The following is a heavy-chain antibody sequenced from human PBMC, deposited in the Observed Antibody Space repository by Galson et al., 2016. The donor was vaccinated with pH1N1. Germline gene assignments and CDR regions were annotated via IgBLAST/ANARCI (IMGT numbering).Heavy chain of an antibody. Sequence: PALVTPTQTLTLTCTFSGFSINSSGMGVGWIRQPPGQALEWLAVIYWDDDKRYSLSLKSRLTISEDTSKNQVVLTMTNMDPVDTGTYYCAHREVMITNAFDFWGRGTMVTVSS. D-gene: IGHD3-10*01. CDR2: IYWDDDK. J-gene: IGHJ3*01. V-gene: IGHV2-5*08. CDR3: AHREVMITNAFDF. CDR1: GFSINSSGMG.